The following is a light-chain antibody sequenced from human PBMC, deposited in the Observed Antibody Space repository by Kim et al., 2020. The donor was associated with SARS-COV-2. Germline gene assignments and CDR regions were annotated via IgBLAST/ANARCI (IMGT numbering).Light chain of an antibody. V-gene: IGKV1-5*03. CDR2: KAS. Sequence: ASVGDRVTITCRDSQSLSNWLAWYQQKPGKAPKLLVHKASSLQSGVPSRFSGSGSGTEFTLTISSLQPDDFATYYCQQYNTYSYTFGQGTKLEI. CDR3: QQYNTYSYT. CDR1: QSLSNW. J-gene: IGKJ2*01.